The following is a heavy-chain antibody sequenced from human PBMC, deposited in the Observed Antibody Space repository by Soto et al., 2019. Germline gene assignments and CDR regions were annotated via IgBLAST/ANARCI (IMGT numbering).Heavy chain of an antibody. CDR1: GGSISSYY. CDR2: IYYSGST. V-gene: IGHV4-59*01. J-gene: IGHJ5*02. Sequence: PLETLSLTCSVSGGSISSYYLSWIRQPPGKGLEWIGYIYYSGSTNYNPSLKSRVTISVDTSKNQFSLKLSSVTAADTAVYYCARELFGRSVWFDPWGQGTLVTVSS. D-gene: IGHD3-10*01. CDR3: ARELFGRSVWFDP.